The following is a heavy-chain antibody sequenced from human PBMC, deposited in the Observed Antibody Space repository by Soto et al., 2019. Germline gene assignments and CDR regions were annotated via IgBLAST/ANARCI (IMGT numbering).Heavy chain of an antibody. CDR2: INPNSGGT. Sequence: ASVKVSCKASGYTFTGYYMHWVRQAPGQGLEWMGWINPNSGGTNYAQKFQGRVTMTRDTSISTAYMELSRLRSDDTAVYYCARDSLVMAVDYGMDVWGQGTTVTAP. J-gene: IGHJ6*02. CDR3: ARDSLVMAVDYGMDV. CDR1: GYTFTGYY. V-gene: IGHV1-2*02.